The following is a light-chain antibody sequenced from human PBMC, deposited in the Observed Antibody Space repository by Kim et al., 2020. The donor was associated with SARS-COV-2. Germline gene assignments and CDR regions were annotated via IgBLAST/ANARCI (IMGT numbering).Light chain of an antibody. Sequence: RATINCQSSQTVLYSSNNKNYLAWYQQKPGQPPKLLIYWASTRESGVPDRFSGSGSGTDFTLTISSLQAEDVAVYYCQQYCSTPRTFGQGTKLEI. CDR1: QTVLYSSNNKNY. J-gene: IGKJ2*01. CDR3: QQYCSTPRT. CDR2: WAS. V-gene: IGKV4-1*01.